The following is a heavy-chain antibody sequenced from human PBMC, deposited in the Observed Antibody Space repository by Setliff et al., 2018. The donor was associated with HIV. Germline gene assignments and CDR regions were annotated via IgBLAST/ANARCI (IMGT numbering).Heavy chain of an antibody. Sequence: ASVKVSCKASGYTFTSYGISWVRQAPGQGLEWMGWISACNGNTNYAQKFQGRVTMTRDTSISTAYMELSRLRSDDTAVYYCARDFLAEYYYDSSASDYWGQGTLVTVSS. CDR2: ISACNGNT. CDR3: ARDFLAEYYYDSSASDY. D-gene: IGHD3-22*01. J-gene: IGHJ4*02. V-gene: IGHV1-18*01. CDR1: GYTFTSYG.